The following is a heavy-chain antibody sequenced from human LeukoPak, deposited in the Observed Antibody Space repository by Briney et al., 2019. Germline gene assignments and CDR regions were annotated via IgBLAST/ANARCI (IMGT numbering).Heavy chain of an antibody. CDR3: ARPYYGDSTDLNYHFYSGMDV. D-gene: IGHD2-21*01. J-gene: IGHJ6*02. Sequence: PSETLSLTCGVNGGSFNGFYWSWIRQSPGKGLEWIGEINQSGFTKYNPILKSRATISVDTSKNQFSLTLRSLTAADAAVYYCARPYYGDSTDLNYHFYSGMDVWGQGTTVTVAS. CDR2: INQSGFT. CDR1: GGSFNGFY. V-gene: IGHV4-34*01.